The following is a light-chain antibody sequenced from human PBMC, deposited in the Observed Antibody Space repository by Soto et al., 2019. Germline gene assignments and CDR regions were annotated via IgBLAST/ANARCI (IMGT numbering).Light chain of an antibody. CDR2: GVS. J-gene: IGLJ3*02. V-gene: IGLV2-14*01. CDR1: SSNVGGYNY. Sequence: QSALTQPASVSGSPGQSITISCTGTSSNVGGYNYVSWYQQHPGKVPKLMIYGVSNRPSGVSNRFSGSKSGNTASLTISGLQAEDEADYYCSSYSSSSTRVFGGGTKLTVL. CDR3: SSYSSSSTRV.